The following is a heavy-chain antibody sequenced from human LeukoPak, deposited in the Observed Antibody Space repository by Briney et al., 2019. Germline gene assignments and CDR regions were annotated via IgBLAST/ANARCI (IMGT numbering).Heavy chain of an antibody. Sequence: ASVKVSCKASGYTFTGYYMHWVRQAPGQGLEWMGWINPNSGGTNYAQKFQGRVTMTRDTSISTAYMELSRLRSDDTAVYYCARAFRAAAGTAWYYYMDVWGKGTTVTVSS. CDR2: INPNSGGT. CDR1: GYTFTGYY. CDR3: ARAFRAAAGTAWYYYMDV. D-gene: IGHD6-13*01. V-gene: IGHV1-2*02. J-gene: IGHJ6*03.